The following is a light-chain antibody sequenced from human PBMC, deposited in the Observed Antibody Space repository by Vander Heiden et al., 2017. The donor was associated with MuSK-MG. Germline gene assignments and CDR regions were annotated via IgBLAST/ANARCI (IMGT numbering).Light chain of an antibody. Sequence: DIQMTQPPSSLSASAGDRPPPTCRASQGSSNYLAWYQQKPGKVPKLLIYAASTLQSGVPSRFSGSGSGTDFTLTISRLQPEDVATYYCQQYNNAPQTFGQGTKVEIK. J-gene: IGKJ1*01. CDR2: AAS. V-gene: IGKV1-27*01. CDR3: QQYNNAPQT. CDR1: QGSSNY.